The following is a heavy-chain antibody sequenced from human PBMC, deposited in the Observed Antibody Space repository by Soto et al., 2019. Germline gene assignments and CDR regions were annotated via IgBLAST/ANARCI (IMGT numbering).Heavy chain of an antibody. CDR2: INPDSGAT. CDR3: ARGDYGTGGYPFPYFDY. D-gene: IGHD2-8*02. CDR1: GYSFTGYY. J-gene: IGHJ4*02. Sequence: HEHLVQSGAEVKRPGASLKVSCKASGYSFTGYYIHWVRQAPGQGLEWMGWINPDSGATNYAQNFQGRVTLPSDTSISTASMDLTRLTSDATAVYYCARGDYGTGGYPFPYFDYWGQGTLVIFSS. V-gene: IGHV1-2*02.